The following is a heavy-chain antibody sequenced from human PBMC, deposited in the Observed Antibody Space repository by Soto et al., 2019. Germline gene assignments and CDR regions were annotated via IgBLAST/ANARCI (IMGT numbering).Heavy chain of an antibody. CDR2: ISYDGSNK. CDR1: GFTFSSYA. V-gene: IGHV3-30-3*01. CDR3: ARGGDIVVVPAATSAYYYGMDV. D-gene: IGHD2-2*01. J-gene: IGHJ6*02. Sequence: SLRLSCAASGFTFSSYAMHWVRQAPGKGLEWVAVISYDGSNKYYADSVKGRFTISRDNSKNTLYLQMNSLRAEDTAVYYCARGGDIVVVPAATSAYYYGMDVWGQGTTVTVSS.